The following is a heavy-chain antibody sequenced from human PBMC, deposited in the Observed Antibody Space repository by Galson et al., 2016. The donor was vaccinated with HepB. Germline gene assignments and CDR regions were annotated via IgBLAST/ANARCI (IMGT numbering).Heavy chain of an antibody. V-gene: IGHV1-69*13. Sequence: SAKVSCKASGGTFRSYAISWVRQAPGQGLEWMGGIIPVFRRPNYAEQFQGRVTITADESTNTAYMELSSLTSEDTAVYYCAREGEIKWLLLHNHGMDVLGQGTMVTVSS. D-gene: IGHD5-12*01. CDR3: AREGEIKWLLLHNHGMDV. J-gene: IGHJ6*02. CDR2: IIPVFRRP. CDR1: GGTFRSYA.